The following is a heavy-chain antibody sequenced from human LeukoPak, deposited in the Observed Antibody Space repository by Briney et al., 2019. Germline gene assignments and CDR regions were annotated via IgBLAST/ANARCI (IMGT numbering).Heavy chain of an antibody. D-gene: IGHD2-15*01. V-gene: IGHV1-2*02. Sequence: ASVKVSCKASGYTITGYYMHWVRQAPGQGLEWMGWINPNSGGTSFAQKFQGRVTMTRDTSISTAYMELSRLRSDDTAVYYCARVGFCSGGLCPYYFDYWGQGTLVTVSS. J-gene: IGHJ4*02. CDR2: INPNSGGT. CDR1: GYTITGYY. CDR3: ARVGFCSGGLCPYYFDY.